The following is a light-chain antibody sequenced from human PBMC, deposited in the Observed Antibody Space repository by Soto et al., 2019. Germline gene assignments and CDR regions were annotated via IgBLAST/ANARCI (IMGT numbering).Light chain of an antibody. Sequence: QSALTQPASVSGSPGQSITISCTGTSSDVGSVYNYVSWYQQHPGKAPKLMIYDVSNRPSGVSDRFSGSKSGNTASLTISGLQAEDEADYYCCSFTTTSTYVFGNGTKVTVL. J-gene: IGLJ1*01. CDR2: DVS. CDR3: CSFTTTSTYV. CDR1: SSDVGSVYNY. V-gene: IGLV2-14*03.